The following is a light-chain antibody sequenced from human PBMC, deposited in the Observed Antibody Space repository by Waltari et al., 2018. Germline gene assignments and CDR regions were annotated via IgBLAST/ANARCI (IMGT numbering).Light chain of an antibody. CDR2: EVS. Sequence: HSALTQPPSASAPPGQSVTISCTGTRSDIGGYNYVSWYQQHPGKAPKLMLYEVSNRPSGVPDRFSGSKSGNTASLTVSRLQTEDEADYYCSSYAGSNTVIFGGGTKLTVL. CDR1: RSDIGGYNY. J-gene: IGLJ2*01. CDR3: SSYAGSNTVI. V-gene: IGLV2-8*01.